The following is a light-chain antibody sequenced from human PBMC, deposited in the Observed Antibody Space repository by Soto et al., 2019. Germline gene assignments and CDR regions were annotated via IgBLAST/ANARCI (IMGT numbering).Light chain of an antibody. CDR1: QSVSSSY. V-gene: IGKV3-20*01. CDR2: GAS. Sequence: EIVLTQSPGTLSLSPGEXATLSRRASQSVSSSYLAWYQQKPGQAPRLLIYGASSRATGIPDRFSGSGSGTDFTLTISRLEPEDFAVYYCQQYGSSPTTFGQGTKVDIK. J-gene: IGKJ1*01. CDR3: QQYGSSPTT.